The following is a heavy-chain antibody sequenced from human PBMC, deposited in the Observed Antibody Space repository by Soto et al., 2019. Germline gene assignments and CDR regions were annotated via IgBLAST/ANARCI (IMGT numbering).Heavy chain of an antibody. Sequence: QVQLVQSGAEVKKPGASVQVSCKASGYTFTSYGISWVRQAPGQGLEWMGWISAYNGNTNYAQKLQGRVTMTTDTSTSTAYMELRRLRSDDTAVYYCARDPILGYCSGGSCYQGHFYYWGQGTLVTVSS. CDR1: GYTFTSYG. V-gene: IGHV1-18*01. J-gene: IGHJ4*02. D-gene: IGHD2-15*01. CDR2: ISAYNGNT. CDR3: ARDPILGYCSGGSCYQGHFYY.